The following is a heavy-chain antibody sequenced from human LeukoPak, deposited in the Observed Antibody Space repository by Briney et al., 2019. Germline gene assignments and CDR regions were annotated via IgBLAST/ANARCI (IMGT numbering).Heavy chain of an antibody. CDR1: VFPFRSYE. CDR3: ARNNNYHGDPGWFDP. D-gene: IGHD3-10*01. CDR2: LSSSGSTI. J-gene: IGHJ5*02. Sequence: GGSLRLSCAASVFPFRSYEMNWVRDAPGKGLECVSYLSSSGSTIYYADSLKERFTITRDNAKNSLYLQMNSLRAEDTAVYYCARNNNYHGDPGWFDPWGQGTLVTVSS. V-gene: IGHV3-48*03.